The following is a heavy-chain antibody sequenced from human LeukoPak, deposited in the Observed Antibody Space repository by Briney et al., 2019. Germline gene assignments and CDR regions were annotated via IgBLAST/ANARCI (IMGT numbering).Heavy chain of an antibody. CDR2: MKYDGSEK. Sequence: PGGSLRLSCAASGFTFSSYWMSWVRQAPGKGLECVANMKYDGSEKYYVDSVKGRFTISRDNAKNSLHLQMNSLRAEDTAVYYCARDIEAAGLFLHYWGQGTLVTVSS. V-gene: IGHV3-7*01. J-gene: IGHJ4*02. CDR1: GFTFSSYW. CDR3: ARDIEAAGLFLHY. D-gene: IGHD6-13*01.